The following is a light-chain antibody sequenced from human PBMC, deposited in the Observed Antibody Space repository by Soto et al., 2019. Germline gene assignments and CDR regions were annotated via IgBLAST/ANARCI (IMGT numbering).Light chain of an antibody. CDR3: SSYTSSSTLGYV. V-gene: IGLV2-14*01. J-gene: IGLJ1*01. CDR2: EVS. CDR1: SSDIGGYKY. Sequence: QSALTQPASVSGSPGQSITISCTGTSSDIGGYKYVSWYQQHPGKAPKLMIYEVSNRPSGVSNRFSGSTSGNTASLTISGLQAEDEGDYYCSSYTSSSTLGYVFGTGTKLTVL.